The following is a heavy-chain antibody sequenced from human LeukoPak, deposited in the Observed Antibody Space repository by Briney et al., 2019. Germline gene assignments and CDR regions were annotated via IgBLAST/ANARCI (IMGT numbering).Heavy chain of an antibody. V-gene: IGHV3-7*01. CDR1: GFTFSSYW. CDR2: IKQDGSEK. D-gene: IGHD4-11*01. J-gene: IGHJ6*03. Sequence: GGSLRLSCAASGFTFSSYWMSWVRQAPGKGLEWVANIKQDGSEKYYVDSVKGRFTISRDNAKNSLYLQMNSLRAEDTAVYYCARVDYSNYLLIYYYYYMDVWGKGTTVTVSS. CDR3: ARVDYSNYLLIYYYYYMDV.